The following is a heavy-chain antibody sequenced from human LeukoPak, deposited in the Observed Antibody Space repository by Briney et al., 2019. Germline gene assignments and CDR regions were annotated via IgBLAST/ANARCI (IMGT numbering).Heavy chain of an antibody. CDR2: ISGSGGST. Sequence: GGSLRLSCAASGFTFSSYAMSWVRQAPGKGLEWVSAISGSGGSTYYADSVKGRFTISRDNSKNTLYLQMNSLRAEDTAVYYCAKIFIYYDSSGYQTLDYWGQGTLVTVSS. CDR1: GFTFSSYA. CDR3: AKIFIYYDSSGYQTLDY. V-gene: IGHV3-23*01. D-gene: IGHD3-22*01. J-gene: IGHJ4*02.